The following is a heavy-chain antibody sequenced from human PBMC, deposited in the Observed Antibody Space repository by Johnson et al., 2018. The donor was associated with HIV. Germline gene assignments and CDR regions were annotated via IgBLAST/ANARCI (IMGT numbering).Heavy chain of an antibody. CDR3: ARDMAAAGKGGAFDI. D-gene: IGHD6-13*01. Sequence: VQLVESGGGVVRPGGSLRHSCAASGFTFDDYGMSWVRQAPGKGLEWVSGIKWNGGSTGYADSVKGRFTISRDSAKNSLYLQMTSLRAEDTALYYCARDMAAAGKGGAFDIWGQGTMVTVSS. V-gene: IGHV3-20*04. J-gene: IGHJ3*02. CDR2: IKWNGGST. CDR1: GFTFDDYG.